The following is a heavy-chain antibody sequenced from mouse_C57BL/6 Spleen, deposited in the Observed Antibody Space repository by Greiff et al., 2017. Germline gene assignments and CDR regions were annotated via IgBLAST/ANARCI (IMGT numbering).Heavy chain of an antibody. J-gene: IGHJ4*01. CDR3: AREGAITTVVVPGYAMDY. D-gene: IGHD1-1*01. CDR2: IYPGDGDT. V-gene: IGHV1-82*01. Sequence: VQLQQSGPELVKPGASVKISCKASGYAFSSSWMNWVKQRPGKGLEWIGRIYPGDGDTNYNGKFKGKATLTADKSSSTAYMQLSSLTSEDSAVYFCAREGAITTVVVPGYAMDYWGQGTSVTVSS. CDR1: GYAFSSSW.